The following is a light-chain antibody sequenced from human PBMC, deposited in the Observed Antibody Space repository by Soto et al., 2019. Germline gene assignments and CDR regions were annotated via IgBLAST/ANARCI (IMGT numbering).Light chain of an antibody. CDR3: SSYAGNNIVV. J-gene: IGLJ1*01. CDR2: EVS. CDR1: SGDVGGYNY. Sequence: QSALTQPPSVSGSPGQSVTISCSGTSGDVGGYNYVSWYQQHPGTAPKLVIYEVSERPSAVPDRFSGSKSGNTASLTVSGLQADDEADYYCSSYAGNNIVVFGTGTKVTVL. V-gene: IGLV2-8*01.